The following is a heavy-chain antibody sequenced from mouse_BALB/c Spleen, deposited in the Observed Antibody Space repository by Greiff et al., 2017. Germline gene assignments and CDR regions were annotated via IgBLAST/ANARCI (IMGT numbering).Heavy chain of an antibody. Sequence: QVQLKESGAELVRPGTSVKVSCKASGYAFTNYLIEWVKQRPGQGLEWIGVINPGSGGTNYNEKFKGKATLTADKSSSTAYMQLSSLTSDDSAVYFCARHRSTMITSYAMDYWGQGTSVTVSS. V-gene: IGHV1-54*01. D-gene: IGHD2-4*01. CDR1: GYAFTNYL. CDR3: ARHRSTMITSYAMDY. J-gene: IGHJ4*01. CDR2: INPGSGGT.